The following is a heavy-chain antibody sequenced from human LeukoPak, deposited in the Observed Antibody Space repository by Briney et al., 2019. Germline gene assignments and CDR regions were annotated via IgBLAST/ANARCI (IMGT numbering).Heavy chain of an antibody. V-gene: IGHV1-2*02. CDR3: AREDRDVHSSSSGPNDY. J-gene: IGHJ4*02. D-gene: IGHD6-6*01. CDR1: GYTFTGYY. CDR2: INPNSGGT. Sequence: GASVKVSCKASGYTFTGYYMHWVRQAPGQGLEWMGWINPNSGGTNYAQKFQGRVTMTRDTSISTAYMELSRLRSDDTAVYYCAREDRDVHSSSSGPNDYWGQGTLVTVSS.